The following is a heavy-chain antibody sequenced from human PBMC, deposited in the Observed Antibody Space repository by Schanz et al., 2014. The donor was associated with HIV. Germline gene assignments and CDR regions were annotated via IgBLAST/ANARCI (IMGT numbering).Heavy chain of an antibody. CDR3: AKDRNYYDSKYIGKGNYYYYYGMDV. CDR1: GFTFDSYG. J-gene: IGHJ6*02. CDR2: ISYDGTNK. V-gene: IGHV3-30*18. D-gene: IGHD3-22*01. Sequence: PGRSLRLSCAASGFTFDSYGIHWVRQAPGKGLEWVAVISYDGTNKKFADSVKGRFTISRDNSKNTLYLQMNRLRADDTAVYYCAKDRNYYDSKYIGKGNYYYYYGMDVWGQGTTVTISS.